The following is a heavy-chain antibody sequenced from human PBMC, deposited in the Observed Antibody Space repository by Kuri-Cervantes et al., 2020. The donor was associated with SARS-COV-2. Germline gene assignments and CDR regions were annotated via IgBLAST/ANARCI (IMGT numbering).Heavy chain of an antibody. CDR3: ARALYGGRLDYSPTSGYYYEGMDV. V-gene: IGHV3-33*01. Sequence: GESLKISCAASEFTFSSYGMHWVRQAPGKGLEWVAVIWSDGTNKYYADSAKGRFTISRDNSKNTLNLQMNSLRAEDTAVYFCARALYGGRLDYSPTSGYYYEGMDVWGQGTMVTVSS. CDR2: IWSDGTNK. CDR1: EFTFSSYG. D-gene: IGHD3-9*01. J-gene: IGHJ6*02.